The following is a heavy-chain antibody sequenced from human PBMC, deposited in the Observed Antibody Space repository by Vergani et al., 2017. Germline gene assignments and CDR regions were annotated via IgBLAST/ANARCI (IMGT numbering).Heavy chain of an antibody. CDR3: ARSGVYNTGCQAFDY. CDR1: GGPITSDTYY. Sequence: QVQLQESGPGLVKPSQTLSLICTVSGGPITSDTYYWSWIRQPAGKGLEWIGRFYTSGSPNYNPSLKSRVTMSVDTSKNQFSLKLSSVTAADTAVYYCARSGVYNTGCQAFDYWGQGTLVTVSS. D-gene: IGHD6-19*01. CDR2: FYTSGSP. V-gene: IGHV4-61*02. J-gene: IGHJ4*02.